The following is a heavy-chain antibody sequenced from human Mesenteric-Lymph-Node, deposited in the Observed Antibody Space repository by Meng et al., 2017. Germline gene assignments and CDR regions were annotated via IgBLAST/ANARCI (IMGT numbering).Heavy chain of an antibody. CDR3: ARDRPGGWLTYYYDSSGYSRPDY. CDR2: IKQDGSEK. J-gene: IGHJ4*02. Sequence: GGSLRLSCAASGFTFSSYWMSWVRQAPGKGLEWVANIKQDGSEKYYVDSVKGRFTISRDNAKNSLYLQMNSLRAEDTAVYYCARDRPGGWLTYYYDSSGYSRPDYWGQGTLVTVSS. D-gene: IGHD3-22*01. V-gene: IGHV3-7*01. CDR1: GFTFSSYW.